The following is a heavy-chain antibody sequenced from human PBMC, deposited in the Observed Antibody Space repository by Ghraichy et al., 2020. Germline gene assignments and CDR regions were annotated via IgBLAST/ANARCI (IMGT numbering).Heavy chain of an antibody. D-gene: IGHD4-17*01. Sequence: SVKVSCKASGGTFSSYAISWVRQAPGQGLEWMGGIIPIFGTANYAQKFQGRVTITADESTSTAYMELSSLRSEDTAVYYCARDPRMTTVTIFDDGNYYGMDVWGQGTTVTVSS. CDR2: IIPIFGTA. V-gene: IGHV1-69*13. CDR3: ARDPRMTTVTIFDDGNYYGMDV. J-gene: IGHJ6*02. CDR1: GGTFSSYA.